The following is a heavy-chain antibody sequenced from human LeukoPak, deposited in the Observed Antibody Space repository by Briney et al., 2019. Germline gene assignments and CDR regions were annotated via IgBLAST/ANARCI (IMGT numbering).Heavy chain of an antibody. J-gene: IGHJ4*02. CDR1: GFTFSDYY. D-gene: IGHD6-13*01. V-gene: IGHV3-11*01. Sequence: PGGSLRLSCAASGFTFSDYYMSWIRQAPGKGLEWVSYISSSGSTIYYADSVKGRFTISRDNAKNSLYLQMNSLRAEDTAVYYCARDPRSSSWTRGFDYWGQGTLVTVSS. CDR2: ISSSGSTI. CDR3: ARDPRSSSWTRGFDY.